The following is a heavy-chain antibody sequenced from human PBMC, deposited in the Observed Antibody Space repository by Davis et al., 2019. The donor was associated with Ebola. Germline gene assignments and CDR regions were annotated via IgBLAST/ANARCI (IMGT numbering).Heavy chain of an antibody. D-gene: IGHD3-10*01. J-gene: IGHJ6*02. Sequence: MPGGSLRLSCTVSGGSISSSSYYWGWIRQPPGKGLEWIGSIYYSGSTYYNPSLKSRVTISVDTSKNQFSLKLSSVTAADTAVYYCAREKYYYGSGSYGVDYYYYYGMDVWGQGTTVTVSS. CDR3: AREKYYYGSGSYGVDYYYYYGMDV. V-gene: IGHV4-39*01. CDR2: IYYSGST. CDR1: GGSISSSSYY.